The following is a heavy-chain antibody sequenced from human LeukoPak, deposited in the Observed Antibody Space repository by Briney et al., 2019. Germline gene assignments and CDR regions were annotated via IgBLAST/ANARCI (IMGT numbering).Heavy chain of an antibody. CDR1: GFTFSSYW. V-gene: IGHV3-7*01. J-gene: IGHJ4*02. D-gene: IGHD5-12*01. Sequence: GGSLRLSCAASGFTFSSYWMNWVRQASGTGLEWEANIKQDGSEKYYVDSVKGRFTISRDNAKNSLYLQMNSLRAEDTAVYYCATARVRWLRGGYYFDYWGQGTLVTVSS. CDR3: ATARVRWLRGGYYFDY. CDR2: IKQDGSEK.